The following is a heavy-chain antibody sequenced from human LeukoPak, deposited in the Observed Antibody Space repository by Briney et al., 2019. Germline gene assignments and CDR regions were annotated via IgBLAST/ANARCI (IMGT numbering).Heavy chain of an antibody. Sequence: ASVTVSCKASGYTFTSYDINWVRQASGQGLEWMGWMNPNSGNTGFAQKFQGRVTMTRDTSINTAYMELSGLRSEDTAVYYCARDPTPAARGWFDPWGQGTLVAVSS. CDR1: GYTFTSYD. CDR2: MNPNSGNT. V-gene: IGHV1-8*01. CDR3: ARDPTPAARGWFDP. D-gene: IGHD3-10*01. J-gene: IGHJ5*02.